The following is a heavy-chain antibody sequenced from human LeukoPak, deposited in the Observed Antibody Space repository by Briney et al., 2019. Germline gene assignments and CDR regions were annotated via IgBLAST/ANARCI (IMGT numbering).Heavy chain of an antibody. V-gene: IGHV4-4*07. Sequence: SETLSLTCTVSGGFISTYYWSWIRQPAGKGLEWIGRIYTSGSTNYNPSLKSRVTMSVDTSQNQFSLKLSSVTAADTAVYYCARDGYCSTASCNHFDYWGQGTLVTVSS. CDR3: ARDGYCSTASCNHFDY. J-gene: IGHJ4*02. CDR2: IYTSGST. CDR1: GGFISTYY. D-gene: IGHD2-2*03.